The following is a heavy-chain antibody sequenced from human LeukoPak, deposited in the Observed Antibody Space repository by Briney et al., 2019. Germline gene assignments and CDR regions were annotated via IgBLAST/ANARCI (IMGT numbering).Heavy chain of an antibody. D-gene: IGHD6-6*01. Sequence: SETLSLTCTVSGGSITPYYWSWIRQPPGKGLEWIGYMYYSGSTNYNPSLKSRVTISVDTSKNQFSLKLSSVTAADTAVYYCARGRYSSSSGDYWGQGTLVTVSS. CDR1: GGSITPYY. J-gene: IGHJ4*02. CDR3: ARGRYSSSSGDY. CDR2: MYYSGST. V-gene: IGHV4-59*01.